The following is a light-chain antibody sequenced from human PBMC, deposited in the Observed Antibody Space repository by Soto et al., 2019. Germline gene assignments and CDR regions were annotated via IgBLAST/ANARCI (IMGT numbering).Light chain of an antibody. V-gene: IGKV1-5*03. CDR3: QQYNTFPPYT. CDR2: KAS. Sequence: DIQMTQSPSTLSASVGDRVTLTCRASQSVSDWLAWYQQKPGKAPKLLIYKASNLESGVPSRFSGSGSGTEFTLTISRLQPDDSATYYCQQYNTFPPYTFGQGTKLEIK. CDR1: QSVSDW. J-gene: IGKJ2*01.